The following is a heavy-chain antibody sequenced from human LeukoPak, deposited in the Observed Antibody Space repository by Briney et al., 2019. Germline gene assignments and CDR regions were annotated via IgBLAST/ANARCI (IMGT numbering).Heavy chain of an antibody. CDR2: IYPGDSDT. J-gene: IGHJ4*02. D-gene: IGHD3-9*01. Sequence: GEPLKISCKGSGYSFTSYWIGWVRQMPGKGLEWMGIIYPGDSDTRYSPSFQGQVTISADKSISTAYLQWSSLKASDTAMYYCARHRSSYYDILTGLGGNDYWGQGTLVTVSS. V-gene: IGHV5-51*01. CDR1: GYSFTSYW. CDR3: ARHRSSYYDILTGLGGNDY.